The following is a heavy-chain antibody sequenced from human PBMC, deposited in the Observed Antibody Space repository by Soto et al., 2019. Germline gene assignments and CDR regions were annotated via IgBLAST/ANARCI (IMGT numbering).Heavy chain of an antibody. CDR2: ISGSGGRS. CDR3: AKAYFVWSSEQPYYFDS. CDR1: GFTFSNYA. D-gene: IGHD3-16*01. V-gene: IGHV3-23*01. Sequence: EVQLLDSGGGLVQPGGSLRLSCAASGFTFSNYAMTWVRQGPGKGLEWVSGISGSGGRSYYADSVKGRSTISRDNSKSTLYLQMNSLRAEDTAVYYCAKAYFVWSSEQPYYFDSWGQGTLATVSS. J-gene: IGHJ4*02.